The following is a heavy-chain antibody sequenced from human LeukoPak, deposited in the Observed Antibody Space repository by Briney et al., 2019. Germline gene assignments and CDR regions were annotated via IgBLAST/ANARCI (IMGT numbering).Heavy chain of an antibody. CDR1: GFTFSSSW. Sequence: GGSLRLPCVASGFTFSSSWMSWVRQAPGKGLEWVANIKQDGSDKNYVDSVKGRFTISRDNTKSSLYLQMDSLRVEDTAVYYCATGGGAFDYWGQGTLVTVSS. CDR2: IKQDGSDK. D-gene: IGHD3-10*01. J-gene: IGHJ4*02. V-gene: IGHV3-7*03. CDR3: ATGGGAFDY.